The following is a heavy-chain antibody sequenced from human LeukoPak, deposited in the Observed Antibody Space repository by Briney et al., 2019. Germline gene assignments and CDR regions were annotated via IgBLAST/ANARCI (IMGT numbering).Heavy chain of an antibody. J-gene: IGHJ4*02. CDR2: ISYDGSNK. CDR1: GFTFSSYA. Sequence: GGSLRLSCAASGFTFSSYAMHWVRQAPGKGLEWVAVISYDGSNKYYADSVKGRFTISRGNSKNTLYLQMNSLRAEDTAVYYCARGVLGYCSGGSCYLDYWGQGTLVTVSS. CDR3: ARGVLGYCSGGSCYLDY. V-gene: IGHV3-30-3*01. D-gene: IGHD2-15*01.